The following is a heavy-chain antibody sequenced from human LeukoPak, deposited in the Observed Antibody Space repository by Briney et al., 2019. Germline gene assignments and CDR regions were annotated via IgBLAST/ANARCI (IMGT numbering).Heavy chain of an antibody. V-gene: IGHV3-21*01. CDR2: ISSSSSYI. CDR3: ANPLLGSSDY. CDR1: GFTFSSYS. Sequence: GGSLRLSCAASGFTFSSYSMNWVRQAPGKGLEWVSSISSSSSYIYYADSVKGRFTISRDNSKNTLYLQMNSLRAEDTAVYYCANPLLGSSDYWGQGTLVTVSS. J-gene: IGHJ4*02. D-gene: IGHD2-2*01.